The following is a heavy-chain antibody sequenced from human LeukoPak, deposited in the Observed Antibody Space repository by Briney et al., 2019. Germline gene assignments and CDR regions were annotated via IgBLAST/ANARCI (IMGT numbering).Heavy chain of an antibody. J-gene: IGHJ5*02. Sequence: PSETLSLTCAVSGGSISSGGYSWSWIRQPPGKGLEWIGYIYHSGSTYYNPSLKSRVTISVDRSKNQFSLKLSSVTAADTAVYYCARGRYIAAAGPINWFDPWGQGTLVTVSP. D-gene: IGHD6-13*01. CDR2: IYHSGST. CDR3: ARGRYIAAAGPINWFDP. V-gene: IGHV4-30-2*01. CDR1: GGSISSGGYS.